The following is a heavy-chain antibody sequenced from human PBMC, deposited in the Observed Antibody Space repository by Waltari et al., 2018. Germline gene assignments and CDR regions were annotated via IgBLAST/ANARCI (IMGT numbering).Heavy chain of an antibody. D-gene: IGHD1-26*01. V-gene: IGHV1-69*12. CDR1: GVTFSSYA. CDR2: IIPIFGTE. Sequence: QVQLVQSGAEVKKPGSSVKVSCKASGVTFSSYAIRRLRKAPGPGREWMGGIIPIFGTENYAQKFQGRVTITADESTSTAYMELSSLRSEDTAVYYCARDRGGDVGATPGYYFDYWGQGTLVTVSS. CDR3: ARDRGGDVGATPGYYFDY. J-gene: IGHJ4*02.